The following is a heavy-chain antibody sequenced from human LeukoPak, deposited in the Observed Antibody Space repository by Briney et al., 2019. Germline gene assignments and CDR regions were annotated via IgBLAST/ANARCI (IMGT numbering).Heavy chain of an antibody. CDR3: ASGGITMVRGVIIYYYYMDV. V-gene: IGHV4-39*01. Sequence: TSETLSLTCTVSGGSISSSSYYWGWIRQPPGKGLEWIGSIYYSGSTYYNPSLKSRVTISVDTSKNQFSLKLSSVTAADTAVYYCASGGITMVRGVIIYYYYMDVWGKGTTVTISS. CDR1: GGSISSSSYY. J-gene: IGHJ6*03. CDR2: IYYSGST. D-gene: IGHD3-10*01.